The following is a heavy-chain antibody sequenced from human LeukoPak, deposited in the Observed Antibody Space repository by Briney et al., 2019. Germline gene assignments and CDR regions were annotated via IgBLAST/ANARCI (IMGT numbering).Heavy chain of an antibody. D-gene: IGHD3-9*01. CDR1: GFTFSSYG. CDR3: AKEDQHYDILTGYYTHYFDY. CDR2: IRYDGSNK. Sequence: GGSLRLSCAASGFTFSSYGMHWVRQAPGKGLEWVAFIRYDGSNKYYADSVKGRFTISRDNSKNTLYLQMNGLRAEDTAVYYCAKEDQHYDILTGYYTHYFDYWGQGTLVTVSS. V-gene: IGHV3-30*02. J-gene: IGHJ4*02.